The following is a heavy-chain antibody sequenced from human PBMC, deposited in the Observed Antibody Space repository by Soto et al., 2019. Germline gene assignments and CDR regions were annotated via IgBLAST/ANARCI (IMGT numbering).Heavy chain of an antibody. CDR2: IYPKTGGT. CDR3: VRENWYYDY. Sequence: ASVKVSCKASGYTFNPFYMHWVRQAPGQGLEWMGWIYPKTGGTYYAQKLQGWVTMTSDTSISTVYMELRSLKSDDTAVYYCVRENWYYDYWGQGTLVTVSS. CDR1: GYTFNPFY. D-gene: IGHD1-7*01. V-gene: IGHV1-2*04. J-gene: IGHJ4*02.